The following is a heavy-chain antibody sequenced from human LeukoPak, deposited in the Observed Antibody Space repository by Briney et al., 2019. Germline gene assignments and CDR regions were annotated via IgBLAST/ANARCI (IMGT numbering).Heavy chain of an antibody. CDR2: IYPGDSDT. V-gene: IGHV5-51*01. CDR1: GYDFSKHY. CDR3: ARLAVRGRSTGWFDP. Sequence: GESLKISCQGSGYDFSKHYIAWVRQMPGKGLECMGIIYPGDSDTTYSPSFRGQVTISADKSISSAFLQWSRLKASDTGMYICARLAVRGRSTGWFDPWGQGTLVTVSS. D-gene: IGHD3-16*01. J-gene: IGHJ5*02.